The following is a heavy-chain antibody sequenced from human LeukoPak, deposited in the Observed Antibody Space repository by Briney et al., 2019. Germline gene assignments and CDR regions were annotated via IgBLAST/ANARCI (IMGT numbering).Heavy chain of an antibody. J-gene: IGHJ5*02. CDR1: GGSISSYY. CDR3: ARLRRQTSRPFDP. V-gene: IGHV4-59*12. D-gene: IGHD6-6*01. CDR2: IYYSGST. Sequence: SETLSLTCTVAGGSISSYYWSWIRQPPGKGLEWIGYIYYSGSTNYNRSLKSRVTISVDTSKNQFSLKLSPVTAADTAVYYCARLRRQTSRPFDPWGQGPLVTVSS.